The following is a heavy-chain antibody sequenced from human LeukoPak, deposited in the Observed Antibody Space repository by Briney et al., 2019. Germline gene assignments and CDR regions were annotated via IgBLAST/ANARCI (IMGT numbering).Heavy chain of an antibody. CDR2: ISGSGGST. Sequence: PGGSLRLSCAASGFTFSSYAMSWVRQAPGKGLEWVSAISGSGGSTYYADSVKGRFTISRDNSKNTLYLQMNSLRAEHTAVYYCAKAPDNLNGWYYGDYWGQGTLVTVSS. D-gene: IGHD6-19*01. V-gene: IGHV3-23*01. CDR3: AKAPDNLNGWYYGDY. J-gene: IGHJ4*02. CDR1: GFTFSSYA.